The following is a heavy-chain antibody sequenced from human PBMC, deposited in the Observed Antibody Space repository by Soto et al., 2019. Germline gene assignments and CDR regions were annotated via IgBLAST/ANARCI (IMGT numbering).Heavy chain of an antibody. D-gene: IGHD6-13*01. V-gene: IGHV3-23*01. CDR1: GFPLGDYA. Sequence: GGSLSLSCAASGFPLGDYAMSWFRQAPGKGLEWVSVITGSGGGTYFVDSVKGRFTISRDNSKNTVYLQMNSLRAEDTAVYYCAKRPLTAAGFDYWGQGTLVTVSS. CDR3: AKRPLTAAGFDY. CDR2: ITGSGGGT. J-gene: IGHJ4*02.